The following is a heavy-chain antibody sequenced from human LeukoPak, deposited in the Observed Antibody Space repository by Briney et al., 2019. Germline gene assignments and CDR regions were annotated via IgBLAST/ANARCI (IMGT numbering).Heavy chain of an antibody. V-gene: IGHV3-23*01. D-gene: IGHD3-10*01. CDR2: ISGSGGST. J-gene: IGHJ4*02. Sequence: PGGSLRLSCAASGFTFSSYAMSWVRQAPGKGLEWVSAISGSGGSTYYADSVKGRFTISRDNSKNTLYLQMNSLRAEDTAVYYCAKCQSNPIQRYYYCPLDYWGQGTLVTVSS. CDR3: AKCQSNPIQRYYYCPLDY. CDR1: GFTFSSYA.